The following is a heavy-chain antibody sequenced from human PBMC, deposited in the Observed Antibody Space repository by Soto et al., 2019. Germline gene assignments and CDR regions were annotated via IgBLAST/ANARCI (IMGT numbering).Heavy chain of an antibody. Sequence: PSETLSLPCTVCGGSISSYYWSWIRQPPGKGLEWIGYIYYSGSTNYNPSLKSRVTISVDTSKNQFSLKLSSVTAADTAVYYCAREGDGYMDYWGQGTLVNVS. V-gene: IGHV4-59*01. CDR3: AREGDGYMDY. CDR1: GGSISSYY. CDR2: IYYSGST. D-gene: IGHD1-26*01. J-gene: IGHJ4*02.